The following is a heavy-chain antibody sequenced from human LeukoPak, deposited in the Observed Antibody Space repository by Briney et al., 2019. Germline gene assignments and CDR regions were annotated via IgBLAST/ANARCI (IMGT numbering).Heavy chain of an antibody. D-gene: IGHD6-19*01. Sequence: PGGSLRLSCAASGFTFSCYAMSWVRQAPGKGLEWVSAISGSGGSTYYADSVKGRVTISTDNSKNTLYLQMNSLGAEDTAVYYCAKVRSDSSGWYGTYFDYWGQGTLVTVSS. V-gene: IGHV3-23*01. CDR3: AKVRSDSSGWYGTYFDY. CDR2: ISGSGGST. J-gene: IGHJ4*02. CDR1: GFTFSCYA.